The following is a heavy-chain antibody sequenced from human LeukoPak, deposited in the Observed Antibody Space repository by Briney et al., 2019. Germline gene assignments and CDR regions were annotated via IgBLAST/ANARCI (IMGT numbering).Heavy chain of an antibody. CDR1: ELSLNTIGVG. J-gene: IGHJ4*02. Sequence: SGPTLVKPTQTLTLTCTFSELSLNTIGVGVGWIRQPPGKALEWLALIYWDDDKRYSPSLKSRLTITKDTSKNQVVLTMTNMDPVDTATYYCARGVSSSSWYNYWGQGTLVTVSS. CDR3: ARGVSSSSWYNY. D-gene: IGHD6-13*01. CDR2: IYWDDDK. V-gene: IGHV2-5*02.